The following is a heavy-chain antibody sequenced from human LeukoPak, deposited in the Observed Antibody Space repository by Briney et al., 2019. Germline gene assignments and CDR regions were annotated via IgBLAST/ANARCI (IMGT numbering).Heavy chain of an antibody. J-gene: IGHJ5*02. CDR2: INPNSGGT. CDR1: GYTFTSYD. V-gene: IGHV1-2*02. D-gene: IGHD1-26*01. CDR3: ARDNSVGDTAWWFDP. Sequence: ASVKVSCKASGYTFTSYDINWVRQATGQGLEWMGWINPNSGGTNYAQKFQGRVTMTRDTSISTAYMELSSLRSEDTAVYYCARDNSVGDTAWWFDPWGQGTLVTVSS.